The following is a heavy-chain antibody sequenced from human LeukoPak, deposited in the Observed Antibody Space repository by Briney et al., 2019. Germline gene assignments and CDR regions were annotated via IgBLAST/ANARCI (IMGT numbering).Heavy chain of an antibody. D-gene: IGHD4-17*01. CDR3: VSHNDNGDYDEA. J-gene: IGHJ5*02. Sequence: TGGSLRLSCAASGFTVNKNYMSWIRQAPGKGLQWVSLFYSDGRKFYADSVRGRFTVSGNNSKNTLYLQMNSLRADGTAVYYCVSHNDNGDYDEAWGQGTLVTVSS. CDR2: FYSDGRK. V-gene: IGHV3-53*01. CDR1: GFTVNKNY.